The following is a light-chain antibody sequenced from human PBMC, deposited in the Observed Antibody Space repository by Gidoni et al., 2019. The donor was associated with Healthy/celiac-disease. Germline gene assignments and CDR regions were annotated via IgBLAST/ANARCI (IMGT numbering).Light chain of an antibody. V-gene: IGLV3-21*04. CDR1: NIGSKS. CDR3: QVWDSSSDHRV. Sequence: SYVLTQPPPVSGAPGKTARITRGGNNIGSKSVHWYQQKPGQAPVLVIYYDSDRPSGIPERFSGSNSGNTATLTISRVEAGDEADYYCQVWDSSSDHRVFGGGTKLTVL. CDR2: YDS. J-gene: IGLJ3*02.